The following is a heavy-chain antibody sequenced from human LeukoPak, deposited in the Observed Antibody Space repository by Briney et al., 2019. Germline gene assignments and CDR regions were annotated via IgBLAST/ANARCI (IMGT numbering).Heavy chain of an antibody. Sequence: ASVKVSCKVSGYTLTELSMHWVRQAPGKGLEWMGGFDPEDGETIYAQKFQGRVTMTEDTSTDTAYMELSSLRSEDTAVYYCATVLRVGTAMVPDHWGQGTLVTVSS. D-gene: IGHD5-18*01. CDR1: GYTLTELS. J-gene: IGHJ4*02. V-gene: IGHV1-24*01. CDR2: FDPEDGET. CDR3: ATVLRVGTAMVPDH.